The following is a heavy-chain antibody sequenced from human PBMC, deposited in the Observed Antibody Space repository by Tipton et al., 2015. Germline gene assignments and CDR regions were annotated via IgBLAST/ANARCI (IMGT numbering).Heavy chain of an antibody. J-gene: IGHJ5*02. CDR3: ARTDYDFWSGYYTGWFDP. V-gene: IGHV4-34*01. CDR2: INRSGST. CDR1: GGSFSGYY. Sequence: GLVKPSETLSLTCAVYGGSFSGYYWSWIRQPPGTGLEWIGEINRSGSTNYNPSLKSRVTISVDTSKIQFSLKLTSVTAADTAVYYCARTDYDFWSGYYTGWFDPWGQGTLVTVSS. D-gene: IGHD3-3*01.